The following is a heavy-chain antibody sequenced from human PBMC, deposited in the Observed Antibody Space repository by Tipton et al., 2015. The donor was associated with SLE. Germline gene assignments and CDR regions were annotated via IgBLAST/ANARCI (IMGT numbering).Heavy chain of an antibody. V-gene: IGHV3-48*03. Sequence: SLRLSCAASGFTFSSYEMNWVRQAPGKGLEWASYISSSGSTIYYADSVKGRFTISRDNAKNSLYLQMNSLRAEDTAVYYCASAPDGLFDPWGQGTLVTVSS. D-gene: IGHD5-24*01. CDR1: GFTFSSYE. CDR3: ASAPDGLFDP. J-gene: IGHJ5*02. CDR2: ISSSGSTI.